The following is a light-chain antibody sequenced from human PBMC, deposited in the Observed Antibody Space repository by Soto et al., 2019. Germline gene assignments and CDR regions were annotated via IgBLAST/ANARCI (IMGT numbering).Light chain of an antibody. V-gene: IGKV3-20*01. CDR1: QSVSSNY. CDR2: GAS. J-gene: IGKJ2*01. Sequence: ETVLTQSPGTLSLSPGDRVTLSCRASQSVSSNYLSWYQHKPGQAPRLLIYGASSTATGIPDRFSGSGSGTDFILTISRLEPEDFAVYFCQQYGALPYTFGQGTKLEI. CDR3: QQYGALPYT.